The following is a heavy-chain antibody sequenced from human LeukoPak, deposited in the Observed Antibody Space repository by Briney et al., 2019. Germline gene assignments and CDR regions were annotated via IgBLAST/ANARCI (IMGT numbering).Heavy chain of an antibody. CDR1: GFTFSSYE. J-gene: IGHJ4*02. V-gene: IGHV3-48*03. D-gene: IGHD1-1*01. CDR3: ARVSRTTGTSIPLFDY. CDR2: RHHSGGTI. Sequence: GGSLRLSCAASGFTFSSYEMTWVRQAPGKGLEWLLYRHHSGGTIYYADSVQGRFTISRDNAKNSLYLQMDNLRAEDTAVYYCARVSRTTGTSIPLFDYWGQGTLVTVSS.